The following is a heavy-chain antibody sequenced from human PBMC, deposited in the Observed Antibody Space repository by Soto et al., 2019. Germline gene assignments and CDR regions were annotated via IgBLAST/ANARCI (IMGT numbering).Heavy chain of an antibody. V-gene: IGHV1-3*01. D-gene: IGHD1-26*01. CDR3: TSHVIMGALLY. Sequence: VKVSCKASGYTFTSYAMHWVRQAPGQRLEWMGWINAGNGNTKYSQKFRGRLTMTEDTSTDTAYMELKSLRFEDTAVYFCTSHVIMGALLYWGQGTLVTVSS. CDR1: GYTFTSYA. J-gene: IGHJ4*02. CDR2: INAGNGNT.